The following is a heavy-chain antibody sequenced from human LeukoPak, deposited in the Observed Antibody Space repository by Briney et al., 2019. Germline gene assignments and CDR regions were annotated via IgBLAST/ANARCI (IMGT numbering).Heavy chain of an antibody. J-gene: IGHJ6*03. D-gene: IGHD3-3*01. CDR3: ARQVTIFGVLTMDV. Sequence: PGGSLRLSCAASGFTFSSYEMNWVRQAPGKGLEWVSYISSSGTTIYYADSVKGRFTISRDNAKNSLYLQMNSLRAEDTAVYYRARQVTIFGVLTMDVWGKGTTVTVSS. CDR1: GFTFSSYE. CDR2: ISSSGTTI. V-gene: IGHV3-48*03.